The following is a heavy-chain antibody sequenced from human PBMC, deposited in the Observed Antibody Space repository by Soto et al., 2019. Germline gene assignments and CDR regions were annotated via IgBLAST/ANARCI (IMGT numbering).Heavy chain of an antibody. Sequence: GSLRLSCAASGFTFSSYWMSWVRQAPGKGLEWVANIKQDGSEKYYVDSVKGRFTISRDNAKNSLYLQMNSLRAEDTAVYYCARDRPRYCSGGSCYELDYWGQGTLVTVSS. D-gene: IGHD2-15*01. CDR3: ARDRPRYCSGGSCYELDY. CDR2: IKQDGSEK. CDR1: GFTFSSYW. J-gene: IGHJ4*02. V-gene: IGHV3-7*01.